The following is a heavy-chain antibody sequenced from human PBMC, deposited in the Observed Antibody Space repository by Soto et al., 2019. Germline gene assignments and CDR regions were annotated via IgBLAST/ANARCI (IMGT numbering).Heavy chain of an antibody. J-gene: IGHJ4*02. CDR1: GYTLTEFS. V-gene: IGHV1-24*01. Sequence: ASVKVSCKVSGYTLTEFSMHWVRQAPVKGLEWMGGFDPEDGETIYAQKFQGRVTMTEDTSTDTAYMELSSLRSEDTAVYYCATVYDFWSGYNYWGQGTLVTVSS. CDR2: FDPEDGET. CDR3: ATVYDFWSGYNY. D-gene: IGHD3-3*01.